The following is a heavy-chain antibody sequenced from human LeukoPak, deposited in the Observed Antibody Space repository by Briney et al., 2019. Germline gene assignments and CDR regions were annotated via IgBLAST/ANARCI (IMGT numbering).Heavy chain of an antibody. CDR2: ISDSGGST. CDR3: VRGYSSGPYGMDV. V-gene: IGHV3-64D*09. J-gene: IGHJ6*02. Sequence: PGGSLRLSCSASGFPFSSYAMHWVRQAPGKGLEYVSAISDSGGSTYYADSVKGRFTISRDNSKNTLYLQMSSLRAEDTAAYFCVRGYSSGPYGMDVWGQGTTVTVSS. D-gene: IGHD2-15*01. CDR1: GFPFSSYA.